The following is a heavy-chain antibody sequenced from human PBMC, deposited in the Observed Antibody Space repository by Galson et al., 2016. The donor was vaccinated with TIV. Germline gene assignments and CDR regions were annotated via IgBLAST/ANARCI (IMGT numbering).Heavy chain of an antibody. CDR1: GDSISSGSHY. Sequence: LSLTCTVSGDSISSGSHYWSWFRQPAGKGLEWIGHIFTGGSADYNASLKSRVTISVDTSKNQFSLTLSSVTAADTAVYFCARDNPQYYYYMDVWGKGTRVTVSS. CDR2: IFTGGSA. D-gene: IGHD1-14*01. V-gene: IGHV4-61*09. J-gene: IGHJ6*03. CDR3: ARDNPQYYYYMDV.